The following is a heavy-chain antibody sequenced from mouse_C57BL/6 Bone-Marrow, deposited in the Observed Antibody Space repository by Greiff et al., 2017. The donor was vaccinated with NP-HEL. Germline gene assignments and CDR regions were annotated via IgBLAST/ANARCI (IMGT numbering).Heavy chain of an antibody. CDR2: INPNNGGT. Sequence: VQLKESGPELVKPGASVKIPCKASGYTFTDYNMDWVKQSHGKSLEWIGDINPNNGGTIYNQKFKGKATLTVDKSSSTAYMELRSLTSEDTAVYYCARRGTTVVAHFDYWGQGTTLTVSS. J-gene: IGHJ2*01. D-gene: IGHD1-1*01. CDR3: ARRGTTVVAHFDY. CDR1: GYTFTDYN. V-gene: IGHV1-18*01.